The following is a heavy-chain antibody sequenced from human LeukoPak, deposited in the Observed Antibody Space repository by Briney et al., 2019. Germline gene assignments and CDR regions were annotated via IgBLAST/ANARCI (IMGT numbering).Heavy chain of an antibody. CDR2: INPNSGGT. J-gene: IGHJ4*02. V-gene: IGHV1-2*02. D-gene: IGHD3-10*01. CDR1: GYTFTGYY. CDR3: ARGLLWFGELGY. Sequence: ASVKVSCKASGYTFTGYYMHWVRQAPGQGLEWMGWINPNSGGTNYAQKFQGRVTMTRDTSISTVYMELSRLRYDDRAVYYCARGLLWFGELGYWGQGTLVTVSS.